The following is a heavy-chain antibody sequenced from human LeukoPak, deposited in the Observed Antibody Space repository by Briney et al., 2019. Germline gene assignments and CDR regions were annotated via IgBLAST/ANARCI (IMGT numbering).Heavy chain of an antibody. CDR2: IYYSGST. V-gene: IGHV4-59*12. CDR1: GGSISSYY. Sequence: YPSETLSLTCTVSGGSISSYYWSWIRQPPGKGLEWIGSIYYSGSTYYNPSLKSRVTISVDRSKNQFSLKLSSVTAADTAVYYCAREVQLVYYYYMDVWGKGTTVTVSS. J-gene: IGHJ6*03. D-gene: IGHD6-6*01. CDR3: AREVQLVYYYYMDV.